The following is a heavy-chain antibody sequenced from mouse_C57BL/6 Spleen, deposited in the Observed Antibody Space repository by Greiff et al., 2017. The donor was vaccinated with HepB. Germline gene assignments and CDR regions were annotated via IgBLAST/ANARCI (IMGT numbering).Heavy chain of an antibody. CDR1: GYSITSYY. V-gene: IGHV3-8*01. J-gene: IGHJ1*03. Sequence: EVMLVESGPGLAKPSQTLSLTCSATGYSITSYYWNWIRKFPGNKLEYMGYISYSGSTYYNPTLKSRISITRDTSKNQYYLQMNSVTTEDTATDYCARVYYSDYGYFDVWGTGTTVTVSS. D-gene: IGHD2-12*01. CDR2: ISYSGST. CDR3: ARVYYSDYGYFDV.